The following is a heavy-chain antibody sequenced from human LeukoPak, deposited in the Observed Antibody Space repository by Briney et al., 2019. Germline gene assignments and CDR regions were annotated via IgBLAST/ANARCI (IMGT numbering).Heavy chain of an antibody. Sequence: GGSLRLSCAASGFTFSSYAMHWVRQAPGKGLEWVAVISYDGSNKYYADSVKGRFTISRDNSKNTLYLQMNSLRAEDTAVYYCASKVLIGGSYSSGWYRPKNYYGMDVWGQGTTVTVSS. V-gene: IGHV3-30*04. CDR2: ISYDGSNK. D-gene: IGHD6-19*01. CDR1: GFTFSSYA. J-gene: IGHJ6*02. CDR3: ASKVLIGGSYSSGWYRPKNYYGMDV.